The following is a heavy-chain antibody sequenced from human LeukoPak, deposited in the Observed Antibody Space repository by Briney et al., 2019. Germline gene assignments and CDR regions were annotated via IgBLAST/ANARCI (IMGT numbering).Heavy chain of an antibody. CDR2: ISYDGSNK. D-gene: IGHD1-26*01. CDR1: GFTFSSYA. CDR3: AKDIGPLGIPAIGYYGLDV. Sequence: GGSLRLSCAASGFTFSSYAMHWVRQAPGKGLEWVAVISYDGSNKYYADSVKGRFTISRDNSKNTLYLQMNSLRNEDTALHYCAKDIGPLGIPAIGYYGLDVWGQGTTVAVSS. V-gene: IGHV3-30-3*02. J-gene: IGHJ6*02.